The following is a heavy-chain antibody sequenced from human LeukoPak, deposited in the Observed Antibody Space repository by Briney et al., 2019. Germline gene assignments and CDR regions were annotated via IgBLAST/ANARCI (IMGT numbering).Heavy chain of an antibody. Sequence: PGGSLRLSCAASGFTFSSYSMNWVRQAPGKGLEWVAVIWFDGSNKYYVDSVKGRFTISRDNFKNTLYLQMDSLRAEDTAVYYCARVWGVTKFGIDYWGQGTLVTVSS. CDR1: GFTFSSYS. V-gene: IGHV3-33*08. J-gene: IGHJ4*02. CDR2: IWFDGSNK. CDR3: ARVWGVTKFGIDY. D-gene: IGHD3-10*02.